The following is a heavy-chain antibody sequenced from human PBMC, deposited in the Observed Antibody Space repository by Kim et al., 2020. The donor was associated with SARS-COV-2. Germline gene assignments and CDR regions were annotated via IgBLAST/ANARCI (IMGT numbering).Heavy chain of an antibody. V-gene: IGHV3-33*01. CDR3: ARDYAFYGAYFDY. D-gene: IGHD4-17*01. Sequence: YADAVKGRFTISRDNSKTTLYLQMNSLRAEDTAVYYCARDYAFYGAYFDYWGQGTLVTVSS. J-gene: IGHJ4*02.